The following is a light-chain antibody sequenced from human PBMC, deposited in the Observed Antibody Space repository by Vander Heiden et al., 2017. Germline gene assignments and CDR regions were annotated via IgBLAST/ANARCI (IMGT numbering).Light chain of an antibody. CDR3: QQSYNTPPA. CDR1: QSISSY. Sequence: DIKITQSPSSLSASVGDRVTLTCRASQSISSYLDWYQQKPGKAPKLLIYAASSLQSGVPSRFSGSGSGTDFTLTISSLQPEDFATYYCQQSYNTPPAFGQGTRLEIK. CDR2: AAS. V-gene: IGKV1-39*01. J-gene: IGKJ5*01.